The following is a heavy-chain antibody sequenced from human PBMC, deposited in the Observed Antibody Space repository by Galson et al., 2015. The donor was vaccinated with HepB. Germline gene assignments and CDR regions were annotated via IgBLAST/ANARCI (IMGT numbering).Heavy chain of an antibody. Sequence: SLRLSCAASGFTFSSYGMHWVRQAPGKGLEWVAVISYDGSNKYYADSVKGRFTISRDNSKNTLYLQMNSLRAEDTAVYYCAKALWFGELLSCLDYWGQGTLVTVSS. CDR3: AKALWFGELLSCLDY. CDR1: GFTFSSYG. J-gene: IGHJ4*02. V-gene: IGHV3-30*18. CDR2: ISYDGSNK. D-gene: IGHD3-10*01.